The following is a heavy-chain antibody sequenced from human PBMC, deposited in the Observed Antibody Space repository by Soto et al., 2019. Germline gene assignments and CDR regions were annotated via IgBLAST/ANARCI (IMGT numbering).Heavy chain of an antibody. CDR3: ARPPWGSSSWYGGDGMDV. CDR1: GGSISSSSYY. D-gene: IGHD6-13*01. V-gene: IGHV4-39*01. Sequence: QLQLQESGPGLVKPSETLSLTCTVSGGSISSSSYYWGWIRQPPGKGLEWIGSIYYSGSTYYNPSLKSRVNISGDTSKHQFSLKLSSGTAADTAVYYCARPPWGSSSWYGGDGMDVWGQGTTVTVSS. J-gene: IGHJ6*02. CDR2: IYYSGST.